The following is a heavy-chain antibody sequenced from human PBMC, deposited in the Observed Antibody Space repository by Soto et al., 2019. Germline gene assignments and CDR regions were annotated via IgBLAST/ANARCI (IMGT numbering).Heavy chain of an antibody. J-gene: IGHJ6*02. D-gene: IGHD5-12*01. V-gene: IGHV3-30*03. CDR3: AGGWLRTRYYYGMDV. Sequence: PGGSLRLSCGASGFTFSSYGMHWVRQAPGKGLEWVAVISYDGSNKYYADSVKGRFTISRDNSKNTLYLQMNSLRAEDTAVYYCAGGWLRTRYYYGMDVWGQGTTVTVSS. CDR2: ISYDGSNK. CDR1: GFTFSSYG.